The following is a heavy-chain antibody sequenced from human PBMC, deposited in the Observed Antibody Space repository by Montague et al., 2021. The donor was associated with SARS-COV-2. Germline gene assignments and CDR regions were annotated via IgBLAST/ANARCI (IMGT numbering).Heavy chain of an antibody. J-gene: IGHJ6*02. CDR3: PRVGRQQLVRLSGMDV. D-gene: IGHD6-13*01. CDR1: GDSVSSSSAA. Sequence: CAISGDSVSSSSAAWNWIRQSPSRGLEWLGRTYYTSKWNYNYQLSLQGRLTIRPDMSRNQVSLKLSSVTAADTAVYYCPRVGRQQLVRLSGMDVWGQGTTVTVSS. CDR2: TYYTSKWNY. V-gene: IGHV6-1*01.